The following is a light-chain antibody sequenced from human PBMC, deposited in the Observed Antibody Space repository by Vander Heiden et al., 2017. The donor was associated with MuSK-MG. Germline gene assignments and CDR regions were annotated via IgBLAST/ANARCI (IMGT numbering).Light chain of an antibody. Sequence: QSVLTQPPSVSGAPGPRVTISCTGSSSNLGAGYDVHWYRHVPGTAPKLLIYGNSNRPSGVPDRFSGSKSVTSASLAITGLQAEDEADYYCQSYDNSLSGYVFGPGTKVTVL. CDR1: SSNLGAGYD. CDR3: QSYDNSLSGYV. V-gene: IGLV1-40*01. J-gene: IGLJ1*01. CDR2: GNS.